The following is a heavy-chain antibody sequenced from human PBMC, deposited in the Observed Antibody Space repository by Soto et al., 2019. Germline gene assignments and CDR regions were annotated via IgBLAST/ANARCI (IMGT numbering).Heavy chain of an antibody. CDR3: ARQELGANSGRFDY. CDR1: GCSLSSYW. V-gene: IGHV5-10-1*01. J-gene: IGHJ4*02. CDR2: IDPSDSYT. D-gene: IGHD3-10*01. Sequence: EALQISGKGSGCSLSSYWISWVRQMTGKGLEWMGRIDPSDSYTNYSPSFQGHVTISADKSISTAYLQWSSLKASDTAMYYCARQELGANSGRFDYWGQGTLVTVSS.